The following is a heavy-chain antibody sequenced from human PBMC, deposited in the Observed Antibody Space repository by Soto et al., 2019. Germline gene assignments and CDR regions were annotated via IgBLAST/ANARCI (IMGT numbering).Heavy chain of an antibody. CDR1: TLTVSLYG. CDR2: ISNDGGTQ. V-gene: IGHV3-30*03. J-gene: IGHJ5*01. Sequence: GGSLRLACAASTLTVSLYGIQWVRQAPGKGRDWVAFISNDGGTQYYADSVKGRFSISRDNSMNTVDLHMNSLRAEDTDIYYCARDIWSGNYKWFDSWGQGTLVTVSS. CDR3: ARDIWSGNYKWFDS. D-gene: IGHD3-3*01.